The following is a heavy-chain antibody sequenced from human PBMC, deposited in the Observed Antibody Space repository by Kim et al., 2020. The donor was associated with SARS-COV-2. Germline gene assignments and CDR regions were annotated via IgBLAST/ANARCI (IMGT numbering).Heavy chain of an antibody. D-gene: IGHD7-27*01. V-gene: IGHV3-64D*06. CDR3: VKDLSGDNIWALFDY. Sequence: GGSLRLSCSASGFTFSNYGMPWVRQAPGKGLEWVSAINSDGSSTYYADSVKGRFTISRDNSKNTLYLQMSSLRAEDTAVYYCVKDLSGDNIWALFDYWGQGTLVTVSS. CDR2: INSDGSST. CDR1: GFTFSNYG. J-gene: IGHJ4*02.